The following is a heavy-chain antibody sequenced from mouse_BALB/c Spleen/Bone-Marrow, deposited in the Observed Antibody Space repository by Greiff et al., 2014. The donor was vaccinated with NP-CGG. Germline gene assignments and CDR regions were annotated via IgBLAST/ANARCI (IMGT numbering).Heavy chain of an antibody. Sequence: VQLKESGAELVKPGASVKLSCTASGFKIKDTYMHWEEKRKEKGVEGIGRIDPANGNTKYDPKFQGKATITTDTSSNTAYLQVSSLTSEDTAVYYCASATTATYYAMDYWGQGTSVTVSS. J-gene: IGHJ4*01. CDR2: IDPANGNT. CDR1: GFKIKDTY. V-gene: IGHV14-3*02. D-gene: IGHD1-2*01. CDR3: ASATTATYYAMDY.